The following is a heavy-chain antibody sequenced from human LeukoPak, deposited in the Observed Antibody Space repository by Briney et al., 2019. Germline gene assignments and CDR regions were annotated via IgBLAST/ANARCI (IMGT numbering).Heavy chain of an antibody. CDR2: IIPIFGTA. CDR1: GGTFSSYA. CDR3: ARDPSHIVALLYYFDY. D-gene: IGHD2-21*01. V-gene: IGHV1-69*13. Sequence: GASVKVSCKASGGTFSSYAISWVRQAPGQGLEWMGGIIPIFGTANYAQKFQGRVTITADESTSTAYMELSSLRSEDTAVYYCARDPSHIVALLYYFDYWGQGTLVTVSS. J-gene: IGHJ4*02.